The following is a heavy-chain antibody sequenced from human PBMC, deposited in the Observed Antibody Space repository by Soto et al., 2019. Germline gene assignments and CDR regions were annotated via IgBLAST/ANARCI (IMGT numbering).Heavy chain of an antibody. D-gene: IGHD3-10*01. CDR2: ISSSSSTI. CDR1: GFTFSSYS. CDR3: ARGFTLVRAVSDY. V-gene: IGHV3-48*01. J-gene: IGHJ4*02. Sequence: EVQLVESGGGLVQPGGSLRLSCAASGFTFSSYSMNWVRQAPGKGLEWVSYISSSSSTIYYADSVKSRFTISRDNAKNSLYLQMTSLRADDTAVYYCARGFTLVRAVSDYWGQGTLVTVPS.